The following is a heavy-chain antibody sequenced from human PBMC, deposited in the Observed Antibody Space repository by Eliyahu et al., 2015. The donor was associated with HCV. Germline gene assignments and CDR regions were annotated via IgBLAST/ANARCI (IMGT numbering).Heavy chain of an antibody. J-gene: IGHJ6*03. CDR1: GGSISXYY. V-gene: IGHV4-59*01. CDR2: IYYSGST. CDR3: ARGSVDYHDYGDSQYERNYYYYYMDV. D-gene: IGHD4-17*01. Sequence: QVQLQESGPGLVKPSETLSLTCTVSGGSISXYYWSWIRQPPGKGLEWIGYIYYSGSTNHNPSLKSRVTISVDTSKNQFSLKLSSVTAADTAVYYCARGSVDYHDYGDSQYERNYYYYYMDVWGKGTTVTVSS.